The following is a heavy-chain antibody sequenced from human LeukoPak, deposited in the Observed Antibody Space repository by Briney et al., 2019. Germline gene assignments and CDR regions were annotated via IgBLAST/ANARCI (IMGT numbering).Heavy chain of an antibody. V-gene: IGHV1-8*01. J-gene: IGHJ6*04. Sequence: ASVKVSRKASGYTFTSNNIDWVRQAPGQGLEWMGWMNPNNGNTGYAQKFQGRVTMTRDISITTAYMELSSLGSEDTAVYYCARAVTNYNPLDVWGKGTSVTVSS. CDR2: MNPNNGNT. D-gene: IGHD4/OR15-4a*01. CDR1: GYTFTSNN. CDR3: ARAVTNYNPLDV.